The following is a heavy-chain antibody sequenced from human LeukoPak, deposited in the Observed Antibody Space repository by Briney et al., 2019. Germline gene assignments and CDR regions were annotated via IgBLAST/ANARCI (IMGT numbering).Heavy chain of an antibody. Sequence: GGSLRLSCAASGFTVSSNHMSWVRQAPGKGLEWVSVIYSGGSTYYADSVKGRFTISRDNSKNTLYLQMNSLRAEDTAVYYCAILYDSSGYYAFDIWGQGTMVTVSS. D-gene: IGHD3-22*01. V-gene: IGHV3-53*01. CDR3: AILYDSSGYYAFDI. J-gene: IGHJ3*02. CDR2: IYSGGST. CDR1: GFTVSSNH.